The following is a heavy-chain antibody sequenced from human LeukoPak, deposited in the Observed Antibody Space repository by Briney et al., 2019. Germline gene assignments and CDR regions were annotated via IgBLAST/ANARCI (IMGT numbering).Heavy chain of an antibody. V-gene: IGHV4-38-2*01. J-gene: IGHJ5*02. D-gene: IGHD3-3*01. CDR3: ARIGVLFLEWLNPNWFDP. Sequence: SETLSLTCAVSGYSISSGYYWGWIRQPPGKGLEWIGSIYHCGSTYYNPSLKRRVTISVDTSNNQFSLKLSSVTAADTAVYYCARIGVLFLEWLNPNWFDPWGQGTLVTVSS. CDR2: IYHCGST. CDR1: GYSISSGYY.